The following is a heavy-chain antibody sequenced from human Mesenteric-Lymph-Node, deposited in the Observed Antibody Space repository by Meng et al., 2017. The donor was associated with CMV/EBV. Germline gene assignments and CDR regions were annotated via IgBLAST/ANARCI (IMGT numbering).Heavy chain of an antibody. CDR3: ARDLTPSRGMDV. J-gene: IGHJ6*02. V-gene: IGHV4-39*07. Sequence: GSLRLSCTVSGGSISSYYWGWIRQPPGKGLEWIGSIYYSGSTYYNPSLKSRVTISVDTSKNQFSLKLSSVTAADTAVYYCARDLTPSRGMDVWGQGTTVTVSS. CDR1: GGSISSYY. CDR2: IYYSGST. D-gene: IGHD3-16*01.